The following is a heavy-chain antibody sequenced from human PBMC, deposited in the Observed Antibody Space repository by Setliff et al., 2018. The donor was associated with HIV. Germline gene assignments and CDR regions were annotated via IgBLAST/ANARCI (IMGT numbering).Heavy chain of an antibody. J-gene: IGHJ2*01. CDR3: ARRRLAYDSWSYRGNWFFDL. CDR2: IKEDGSEK. Sequence: GSLRLSCAASGFLFHTYWMSWVRQAPGKGLEWVANIKEDGSEKYYVDSVKGRFTISRDNAENSLYLQMNSLTADDTAMYYCARRRLAYDSWSYRGNWFFDLWGRGTLVTVSS. V-gene: IGHV3-7*05. CDR1: GFLFHTYW. D-gene: IGHD3-10*01.